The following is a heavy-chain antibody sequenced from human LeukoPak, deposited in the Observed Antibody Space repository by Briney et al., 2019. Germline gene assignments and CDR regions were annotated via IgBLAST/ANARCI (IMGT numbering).Heavy chain of an antibody. J-gene: IGHJ5*02. V-gene: IGHV3-23*01. CDR1: GFTFSNYG. CDR2: ISPNGVIT. CDR3: AKSKEDCCGSFDP. Sequence: PGGSLRLSCTASGFTFSNYGMSWDRQAPGEGLEWVSGISPNGVITYYADSVRGRFIISRDNSKNTLYLQMSSLRAEDTAVYYCAKSKEDCCGSFDPWGQGTLVTVSS. D-gene: IGHD2-15*01.